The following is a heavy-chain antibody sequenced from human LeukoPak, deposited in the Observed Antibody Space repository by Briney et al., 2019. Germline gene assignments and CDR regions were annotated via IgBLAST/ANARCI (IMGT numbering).Heavy chain of an antibody. V-gene: IGHV4-34*01. CDR2: INYSGSS. J-gene: IGHJ3*01. Sequence: SETLSLTCAGYGGTFSGYYWNWIRHSPGKGLEWIGEINYSGSSNYNPSLKSRATISVDTSINQFSLKLNSLTAADTAIYYCARGTPRFDSWSQGTMVTVS. D-gene: IGHD2-15*01. CDR1: GGTFSGYY. CDR3: ARGTPRFDS.